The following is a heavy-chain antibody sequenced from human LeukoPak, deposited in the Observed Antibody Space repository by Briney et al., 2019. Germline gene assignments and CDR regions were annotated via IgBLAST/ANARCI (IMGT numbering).Heavy chain of an antibody. CDR3: ARSRFGVIIYFDY. CDR2: IYYSGST. CDR1: GGSISNYS. Sequence: SETLSLTCTVSGGSISNYSWGWIRQSPGKGLEWIGYIYYSGSTNYNPSLKSRVTISVDTSKNQFSLKLSSVTAADTAVYYCARSRFGVIIYFDYWGQGTLVTVSS. V-gene: IGHV4-59*01. J-gene: IGHJ4*02. D-gene: IGHD3-3*01.